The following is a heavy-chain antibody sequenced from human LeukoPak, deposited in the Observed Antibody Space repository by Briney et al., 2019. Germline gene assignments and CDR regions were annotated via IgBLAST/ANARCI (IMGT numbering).Heavy chain of an antibody. CDR2: IRSDGTT. CDR3: ARSTSFYTTYYMDV. V-gene: IGHV4-4*07. CDR1: GDSMGNYY. D-gene: IGHD2/OR15-2a*01. Sequence: SETLSLTCTVSGDSMGNYYWNWLRQPAGKGLEWIGRIRSDGTTYANPSLESAVTMSVDTSNNHISLRLSSATAADTAVYYCARSTSFYTTYYMDVWGKGTTVTVSS. J-gene: IGHJ6*03.